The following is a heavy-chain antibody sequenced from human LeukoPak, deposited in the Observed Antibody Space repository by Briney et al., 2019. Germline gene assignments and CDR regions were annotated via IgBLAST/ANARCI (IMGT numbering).Heavy chain of an antibody. D-gene: IGHD6-13*01. V-gene: IGHV3-23*01. Sequence: GGSLRLTCAASGFTFSSYALSWVRQPPAKGLVGVSAISNRGGSTYYADSVKGRSTISRDNSKNSLYLQMSSLRAEETAVYYCAMWGSWTSFYYWGQGTLVTVSS. CDR3: AMWGSWTSFYY. J-gene: IGHJ4*02. CDR2: ISNRGGST. CDR1: GFTFSSYA.